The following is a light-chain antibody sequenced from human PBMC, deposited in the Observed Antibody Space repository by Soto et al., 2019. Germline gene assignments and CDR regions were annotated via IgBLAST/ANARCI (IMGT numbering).Light chain of an antibody. J-gene: IGKJ4*01. CDR2: GAS. Sequence: EIVMTQSPATLSLSPGEGATLSCRASQNIGGALAWYQQKPGQAPRLLFYGASTRATGVPARFSGSGSGTEFTLTISSLQSEDFAVYYCQQFHNWPPRTFGGGTKVDIK. CDR3: QQFHNWPPRT. CDR1: QNIGGA. V-gene: IGKV3-15*01.